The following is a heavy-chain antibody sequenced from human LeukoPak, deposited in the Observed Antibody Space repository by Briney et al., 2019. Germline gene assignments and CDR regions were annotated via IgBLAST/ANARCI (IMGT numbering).Heavy chain of an antibody. J-gene: IGHJ4*02. CDR2: IRYDGSNK. Sequence: GGSLRLSCAASGFTFSSYGMHWVRQAPGKGLEWVAFIRYDGSNKYYADSVKGRFTISRDNSKNTLYLQMNSLRAEDTAVYYCAKDQSPITIFGVAFLFDYWGQGTLVTVSS. V-gene: IGHV3-30*02. D-gene: IGHD3-3*01. CDR1: GFTFSSYG. CDR3: AKDQSPITIFGVAFLFDY.